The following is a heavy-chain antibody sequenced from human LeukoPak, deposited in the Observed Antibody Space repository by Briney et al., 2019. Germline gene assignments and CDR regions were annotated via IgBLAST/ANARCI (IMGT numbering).Heavy chain of an antibody. CDR2: INHSGST. CDR1: GFTFSSYW. V-gene: IGHV4-34*01. J-gene: IGHJ4*02. D-gene: IGHD3-22*01. Sequence: PGGSLRLSCAASGFTFSSYWMSWVRQAPGKGLEWIGEINHSGSTNYNPSLKSRVTISVDTSKNQFSLKLSSVTAADTAVYYCARAESAGITMIVVVNPMRLFDYWGQGTLVTVSS. CDR3: ARAESAGITMIVVVNPMRLFDY.